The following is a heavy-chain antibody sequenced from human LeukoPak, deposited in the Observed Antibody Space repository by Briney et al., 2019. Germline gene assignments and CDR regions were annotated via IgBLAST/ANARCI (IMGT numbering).Heavy chain of an antibody. CDR3: ARDSAVGGSYGDLILDY. V-gene: IGHV4-31*03. Sequence: SQTLSLTCTVSGGSISSGGYYWSWIRQHPGKGLEWIGYIYYSGSTYYNPSLKSRVTISVDTSKNQFSLKLSSVTAADTAVYYCARDSAVGGSYGDLILDYWGQGTLVTVSS. CDR2: IYYSGST. CDR1: GGSISSGGYY. D-gene: IGHD5-18*01. J-gene: IGHJ4*02.